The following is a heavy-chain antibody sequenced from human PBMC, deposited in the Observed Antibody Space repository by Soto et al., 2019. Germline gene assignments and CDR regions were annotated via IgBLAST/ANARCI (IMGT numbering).Heavy chain of an antibody. CDR2: ISYDGSNK. CDR3: ARDAGYYYAEATRYYGMDV. J-gene: IGHJ6*02. Sequence: GGSLRLSCAASGFTFSSYAMHWVRQAPGKGLEWVAVISYDGSNKYYADSVKGRFTISRDNSKNTLYLQMNSLRAEDTAVYYCARDAGYYYAEATRYYGMDVWGQGTTVTVSS. D-gene: IGHD3-22*01. V-gene: IGHV3-30-3*01. CDR1: GFTFSSYA.